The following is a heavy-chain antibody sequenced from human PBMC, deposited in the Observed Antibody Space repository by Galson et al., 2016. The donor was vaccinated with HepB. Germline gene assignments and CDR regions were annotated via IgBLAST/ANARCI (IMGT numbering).Heavy chain of an antibody. J-gene: IGHJ6*02. V-gene: IGHV1-69*13. CDR2: IVPMFGTT. CDR1: GGTFNTYD. D-gene: IGHD5-18*01. CDR3: ASDGQAHQSPFRWLVDKVSTNQYYGMDV. Sequence: VKVSCKASGGTFNTYDITWVRQAPGQGLEWMGGIVPMFGTTNYAQKFQGRVTITADESTSTVYMELNSLRSEDTAVYYCASDGQAHQSPFRWLVDKVSTNQYYGMDVWGQGPTVTVSS.